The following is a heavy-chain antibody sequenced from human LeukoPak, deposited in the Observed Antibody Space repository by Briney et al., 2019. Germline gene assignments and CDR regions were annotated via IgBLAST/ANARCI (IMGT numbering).Heavy chain of an antibody. V-gene: IGHV4-4*02. CDR3: ARANVVVPAAIVYFDY. D-gene: IGHD2-2*01. Sequence: SGTLSLTCAVSGGSISSSNWWSWVRQPPGKGLEWIGEIYHSGSTNYNPSLKSRVTISVDKSKNQFSLKLSSVTAADTAVYYCARANVVVPAAIVYFDYWGQGTLVTVSS. CDR2: IYHSGST. J-gene: IGHJ4*02. CDR1: GGSISSSNW.